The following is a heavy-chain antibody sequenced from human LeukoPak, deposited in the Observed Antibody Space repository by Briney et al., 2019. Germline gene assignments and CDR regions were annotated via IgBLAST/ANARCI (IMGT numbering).Heavy chain of an antibody. Sequence: PGRSLRLSCAASGFTFSSYGMHWVRQAPGKGLEWVAVIWYDGSNKYYADSVKGRFTISRDNSKSTLYLQMSSLRAEDTAVYYCARDSAPAQWLVSYYYYGMDVWGQGTTVTVSS. CDR1: GFTFSSYG. D-gene: IGHD6-19*01. CDR2: IWYDGSNK. V-gene: IGHV3-33*08. J-gene: IGHJ6*02. CDR3: ARDSAPAQWLVSYYYYGMDV.